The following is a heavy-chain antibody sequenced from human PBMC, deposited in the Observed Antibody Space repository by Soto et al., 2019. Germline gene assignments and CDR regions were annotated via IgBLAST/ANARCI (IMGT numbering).Heavy chain of an antibody. V-gene: IGHV3-23*01. D-gene: IGHD2-2*01. Sequence: EVQLLESGGGLVQPGGSLRLSCVASGFTFSYYTMSWVRQAPGKWLEWVSGISNSGDTIYYADSVKGRFTISRDNFKNTLDLQMNRLRADDTAVYYWADPLPAPTHYAYYDMYVWGQGTTVTVSS. CDR1: GFTFSYYT. CDR2: ISNSGDTI. CDR3: ADPLPAPTHYAYYDMYV. J-gene: IGHJ6*02.